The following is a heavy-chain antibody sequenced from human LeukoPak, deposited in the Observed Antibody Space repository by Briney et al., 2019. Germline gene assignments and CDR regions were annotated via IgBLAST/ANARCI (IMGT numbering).Heavy chain of an antibody. D-gene: IGHD3-10*01. J-gene: IGHJ4*02. Sequence: SETLSLTCTVSGGSISSYYWSWIRQPPGKGLEWIGYIYYSGSTNYNPSLKSRVTISVDTSKNQFSLKLSSVTAADTAVYYCARDQWVRGATLWGQGTLVTVSS. CDR3: ARDQWVRGATL. CDR2: IYYSGST. V-gene: IGHV4-59*01. CDR1: GGSISSYY.